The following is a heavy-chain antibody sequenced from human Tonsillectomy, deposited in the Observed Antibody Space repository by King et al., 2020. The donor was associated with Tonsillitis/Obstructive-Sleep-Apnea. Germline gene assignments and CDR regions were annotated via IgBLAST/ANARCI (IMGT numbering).Heavy chain of an antibody. CDR3: VRDAGYCTTTSCYKPLDY. J-gene: IGHJ4*02. CDR1: GGPFSGYA. D-gene: IGHD2-2*02. Sequence: VQLVQSGAEVKKPGSSVKVSCKASGGPFSGYAINWVRQAPGQGLEWMGRIIPIFNIANYAQKFQGRVTITADKSTSTAYMELNSLRSEDTAMYYCVRDAGYCTTTSCYKPLDYWGQGTLVTVSS. CDR2: IIPIFNIA. V-gene: IGHV1-69*04.